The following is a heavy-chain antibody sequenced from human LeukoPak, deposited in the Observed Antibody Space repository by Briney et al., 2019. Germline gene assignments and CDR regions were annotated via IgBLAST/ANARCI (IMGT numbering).Heavy chain of an antibody. J-gene: IGHJ4*02. V-gene: IGHV4-31*03. CDR1: GGSISSGGYY. Sequence: SGTLSLTYTVSGGSISSGGYYWSWIRQHPGKGLEWIGYIYYSGSTYYNPSLKSRVTISVDTSKNQFSLKLSSVTAADTAVYYCARVYYDFWSGYPSYFDYWGQGTLVTVSS. D-gene: IGHD3-3*01. CDR3: ARVYYDFWSGYPSYFDY. CDR2: IYYSGST.